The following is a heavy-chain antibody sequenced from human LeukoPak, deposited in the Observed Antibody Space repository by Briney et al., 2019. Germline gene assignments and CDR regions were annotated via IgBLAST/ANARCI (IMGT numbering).Heavy chain of an antibody. D-gene: IGHD3-9*01. CDR3: ARVAVQDSFLTGYYRPYYYYYYYMDV. V-gene: IGHV4-59*01. CDR1: DGSISSYY. Sequence: SETLSLACTVSDGSISSYYWSWIRQPPGKGLEWIGYIYYSGSTNYNPSLKSRVTISVDTSKNQFSLKLSSVTAADTAVYYCARVAVQDSFLTGYYRPYYYYYYYMDVWGKGTTVTVSS. CDR2: IYYSGST. J-gene: IGHJ6*03.